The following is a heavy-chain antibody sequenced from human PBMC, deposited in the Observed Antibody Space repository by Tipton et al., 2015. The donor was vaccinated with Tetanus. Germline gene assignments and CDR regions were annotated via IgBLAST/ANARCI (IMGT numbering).Heavy chain of an antibody. CDR2: IFYTGST. D-gene: IGHD3-3*01. CDR1: HGSITSYY. CDR3: ATESLVFRRLLD. J-gene: IGHJ4*02. Sequence: LSLTCTVPHGSITSYYWTWMRQSPGKGLEWIGYIFYTGSTNYNPSFKSRVTMSVDTSKNQLSLKLDSVTSADTAVYYCATESLVFRRLLDWGPGILVTVSS. V-gene: IGHV4-59*03.